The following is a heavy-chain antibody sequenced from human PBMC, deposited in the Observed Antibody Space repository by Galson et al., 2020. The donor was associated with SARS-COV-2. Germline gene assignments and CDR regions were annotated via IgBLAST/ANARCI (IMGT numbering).Heavy chain of an antibody. CDR2: INPSGGST. D-gene: IGHD3-3*01. J-gene: IGHJ6*03. CDR1: GYTFTSYY. CDR3: ARDQGSGGDFWSGYYGYYYYYMDV. Sequence: ASVKVSCTASGYTFTSYYMHWVRQAPGQGLEWMGIINPSGGSTSYAQKFQGRVTMTRDTSTSTVYMELSSLRSEDTAVYYCARDQGSGGDFWSGYYGYYYYYMDVWGKGTTVTVSS. V-gene: IGHV1-46*01.